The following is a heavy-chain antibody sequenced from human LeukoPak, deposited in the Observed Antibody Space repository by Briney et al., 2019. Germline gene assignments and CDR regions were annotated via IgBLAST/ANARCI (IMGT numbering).Heavy chain of an antibody. CDR3: ASRITGTRGAYYFDY. J-gene: IGHJ4*02. D-gene: IGHD1-7*01. CDR1: GGSISSYY. Sequence: SETLSLTCTVSGGSISSYYWSWIRQPPGKGLEWIGYIYYSGSTNYNPSLKSRVTISVDTSKNQFSLKLSSVTAADTAVYYCASRITGTRGAYYFDYWGQGALVTVSS. CDR2: IYYSGST. V-gene: IGHV4-59*01.